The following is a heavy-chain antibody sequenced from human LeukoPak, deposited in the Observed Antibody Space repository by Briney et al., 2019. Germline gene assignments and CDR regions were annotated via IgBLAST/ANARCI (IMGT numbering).Heavy chain of an antibody. CDR3: AGGPPYDRFDY. V-gene: IGHV3-53*01. CDR1: GFTVSSKY. J-gene: IGHJ4*02. D-gene: IGHD3-22*01. CDR2: IYSGGST. Sequence: PGGSLRLSCAASGFTVSSKYMSWVRQAPGKGLEWVSIIYSGGSTYYADSVKGRFTISRDNSKDTLYLQMNSLRADDTAVYYCAGGPPYDRFDYWGQGTLVTVSS.